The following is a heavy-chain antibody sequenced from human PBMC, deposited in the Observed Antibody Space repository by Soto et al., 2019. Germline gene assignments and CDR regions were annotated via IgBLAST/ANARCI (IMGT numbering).Heavy chain of an antibody. V-gene: IGHV3-23*01. D-gene: IGHD1-20*01. CDR1: GFTFYSYA. CDR3: VKDRMAYNSVWDPFDI. J-gene: IGHJ3*02. Sequence: GGSLRLSCAASGFTFYSYAMSWVRQAPGKGLEWVSTIGSVGGDTYYADSVKGRFTISRDDSKNTLLLQMNSLRAEDTAVYYCVKDRMAYNSVWDPFDIWGQGTMVTVS. CDR2: IGSVGGDT.